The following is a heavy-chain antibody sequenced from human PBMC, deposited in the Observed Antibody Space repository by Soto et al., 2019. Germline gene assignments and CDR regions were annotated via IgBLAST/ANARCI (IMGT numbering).Heavy chain of an antibody. Sequence: ETLLLTCAIDGESVCGHDCNWINHHPGKRLERMGDINHSGSTNSNPSLNSRVTIAGDTSKNQFSLKLSSVTAADTAVYYCARGPRGGYYYYYGMDVWGQGTTVS. CDR2: INHSGST. CDR3: ARGPRGGYYYYYGMDV. V-gene: IGHV4-34*01. D-gene: IGHD3-10*01. CDR1: GESVCGHD. J-gene: IGHJ6*02.